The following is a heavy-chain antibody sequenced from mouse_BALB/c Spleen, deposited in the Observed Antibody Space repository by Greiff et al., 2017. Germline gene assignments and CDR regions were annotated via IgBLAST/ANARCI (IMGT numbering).Heavy chain of an antibody. CDR2: IYPYNGGT. CDR3: ARGGYGNYFAY. J-gene: IGHJ3*01. V-gene: IGHV1S29*02. D-gene: IGHD2-10*02. CDR1: GYTFTDYN. Sequence: VQLQQSGPELVKPGASVKISCKASGYTFTDYNMHWVKQSHGKSLEWIGYIYPYNGGTGYNQKFKSKATLTVDNSSSTAYMELRSLTSEDSAVYYCARGGYGNYFAYWGQGTLVTVSA.